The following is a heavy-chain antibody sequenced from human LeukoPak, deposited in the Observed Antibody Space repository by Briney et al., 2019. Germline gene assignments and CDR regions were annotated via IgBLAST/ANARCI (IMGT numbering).Heavy chain of an antibody. D-gene: IGHD5-12*01. CDR1: GGSFSGYY. V-gene: IGHV4-34*01. CDR2: INHSGST. Sequence: PSETLSLTCAVYGGSFSGYYWSWIRQPPGKGLEWIGEINHSGSTNYNPSLKRRVTISVDTSKNQFSLKLSSVTAADTAVYYCAREVGIVATIKPYFDYWGQGTLVTVSS. J-gene: IGHJ4*02. CDR3: AREVGIVATIKPYFDY.